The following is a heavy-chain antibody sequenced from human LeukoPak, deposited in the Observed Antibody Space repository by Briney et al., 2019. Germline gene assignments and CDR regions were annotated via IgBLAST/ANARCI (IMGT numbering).Heavy chain of an antibody. CDR3: ARERDYGDYEEHFDY. CDR1: GGSIFSGRKY. D-gene: IGHD4-17*01. Sequence: PSETLSLTCTVSGGSIFSGRKYWSWIRQPAGKGLEWIGRFYPSGSTNYNPSLKSRVTISVDTSKNQFYLKLTSVTAADTAVYYCARERDYGDYEEHFDYWGQGTLVTVSS. J-gene: IGHJ4*02. CDR2: FYPSGST. V-gene: IGHV4-61*02.